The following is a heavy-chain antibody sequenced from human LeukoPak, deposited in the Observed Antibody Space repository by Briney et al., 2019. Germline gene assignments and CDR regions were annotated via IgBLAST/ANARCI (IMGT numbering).Heavy chain of an antibody. CDR1: GGSISSSSYY. Sequence: SETLSLTCTVSGGSISSSSYYWGWIRQPPGKGLEWIGSIYYSGSTYYNPSLKSRVTISVDTSKNQFSLKLSSVTAADTAVYYCARTYGSGSYHNDYWGQGTLVTVSS. D-gene: IGHD3-10*01. CDR3: ARTYGSGSYHNDY. J-gene: IGHJ4*02. CDR2: IYYSGST. V-gene: IGHV4-39*07.